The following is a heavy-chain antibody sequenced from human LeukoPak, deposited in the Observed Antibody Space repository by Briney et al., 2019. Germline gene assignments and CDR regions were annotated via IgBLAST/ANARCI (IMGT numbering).Heavy chain of an antibody. D-gene: IGHD2-15*01. CDR3: ARVDCSGGSCYSFDY. CDR2: IYYSGNT. Sequence: SETLSLTCSVSGGSISNSNYYWGWIRQPPGKGLEWIGSIYYSGNTYYNSSLKSRVTISVDTSKNQFSLKLSSVTAADTAVYYCARVDCSGGSCYSFDYWGQGTLVTVSS. V-gene: IGHV4-39*07. CDR1: GGSISNSNYY. J-gene: IGHJ4*02.